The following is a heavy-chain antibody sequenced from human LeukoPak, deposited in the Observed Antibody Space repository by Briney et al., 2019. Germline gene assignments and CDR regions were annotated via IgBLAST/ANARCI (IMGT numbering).Heavy chain of an antibody. CDR1: GGSISSSSYY. Sequence: SETLSLTCTVSGGSISSSSYYWGWIRQPPGKGLGWIGSIYYSGSTYYNPSLKSRVTISVDTSKNQFSLKLSSVTAADTAVYYCARHKSSGWVDYWGQGTLVTVSS. V-gene: IGHV4-39*01. J-gene: IGHJ4*02. CDR2: IYYSGST. CDR3: ARHKSSGWVDY. D-gene: IGHD6-19*01.